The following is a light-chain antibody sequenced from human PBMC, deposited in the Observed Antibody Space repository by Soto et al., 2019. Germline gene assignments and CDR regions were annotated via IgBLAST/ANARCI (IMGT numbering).Light chain of an antibody. CDR2: DVS. V-gene: IGLV2-14*01. CDR3: SSYTSSSTWV. J-gene: IGLJ3*02. CDR1: SSDVGGYNY. Sequence: QSALTQPASVSGSPGQSITISCTGTSSDVGGYNYVSWYQQHPGKAPKLMIYDVSNRPSGVSNRFSGSQSGNTASLTISGLQAEDEADYYCSSYTSSSTWVFGGGPKLTVL.